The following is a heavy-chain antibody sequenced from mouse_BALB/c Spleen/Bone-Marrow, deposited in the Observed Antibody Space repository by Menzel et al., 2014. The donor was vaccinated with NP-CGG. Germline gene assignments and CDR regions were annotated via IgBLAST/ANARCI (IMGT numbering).Heavy chain of an antibody. CDR2: ISSGGGST. Sequence: EVQVVESGGGLVQPGGSLKLSCATSGFTFSDYYMYWVRQTPEKRLEWVAYISSGGGSTYYPDTVKGRFTISRDNAKNPLYLQMSRLKSEDTAMYYCARPLYDGYYVAYWGQGTLVTVSA. D-gene: IGHD2-3*01. CDR3: ARPLYDGYYVAY. CDR1: GFTFSDYY. V-gene: IGHV5-12*02. J-gene: IGHJ3*01.